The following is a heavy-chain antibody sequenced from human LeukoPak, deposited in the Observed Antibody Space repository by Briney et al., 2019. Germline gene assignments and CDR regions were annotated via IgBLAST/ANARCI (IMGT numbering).Heavy chain of an antibody. Sequence: SQTLSLTCTVSGGSISSGGYYWSWIRQHPGKGLEWIGYIYYSGSTYYNPSLKSRVTISVDTSKNQLSLKLSSVTAADTAVYYCARARTYYDILTGYYSPYYFDYWGQGTLVTVSS. J-gene: IGHJ4*02. CDR1: GGSISSGGYY. CDR3: ARARTYYDILTGYYSPYYFDY. D-gene: IGHD3-9*01. V-gene: IGHV4-31*03. CDR2: IYYSGST.